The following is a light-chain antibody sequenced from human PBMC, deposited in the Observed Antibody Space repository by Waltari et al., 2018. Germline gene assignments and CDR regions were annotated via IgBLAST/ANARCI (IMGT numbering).Light chain of an antibody. CDR1: QSVLYSANNRNY. CDR3: QQYYSPFT. Sequence: DIVMTQSPDSLAVSLGERAIINCKSSQSVLYSANNRNYLAWYQQKPGQPPKLLIFWASTRESGVPDRFSGSGSGTDFTLTISSLQAEDVAVYYCQQYYSPFTFGGGTKVEIK. V-gene: IGKV4-1*01. J-gene: IGKJ4*01. CDR2: WAS.